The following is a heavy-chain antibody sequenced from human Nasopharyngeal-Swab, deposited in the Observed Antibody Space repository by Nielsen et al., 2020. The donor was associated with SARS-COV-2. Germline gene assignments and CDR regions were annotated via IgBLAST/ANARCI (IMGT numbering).Heavy chain of an antibody. CDR1: GGSISISSYY. Sequence: GPLRLSCTVFGGSISISSYYWGWIRQPPGKGLVWIGIIYYSGSTYYNPSLKSRVTISVDTSKNQFSLKLSSVTAADTAVYYCATMVYYYMDVWGKGTTVTVSS. J-gene: IGHJ6*03. V-gene: IGHV4-39*01. CDR2: IYYSGST. CDR3: ATMVYYYMDV. D-gene: IGHD3-10*01.